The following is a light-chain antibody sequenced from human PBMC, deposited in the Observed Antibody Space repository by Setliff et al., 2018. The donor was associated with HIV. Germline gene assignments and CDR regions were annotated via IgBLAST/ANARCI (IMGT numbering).Light chain of an antibody. V-gene: IGLV2-23*02. CDR1: SSDVGSYKL. CDR2: EVT. J-gene: IGLJ1*01. Sequence: QSVLTQPASVSGSPGQSITISCTGTSSDVGSYKLVSWYQQHPGKAPKVMIYEVTKRHSGVSNRFSGSKSANTASLTISGLQAEDEADYDCFSYAGSGTLYVFGTGTKVT. CDR3: FSYAGSGTLYV.